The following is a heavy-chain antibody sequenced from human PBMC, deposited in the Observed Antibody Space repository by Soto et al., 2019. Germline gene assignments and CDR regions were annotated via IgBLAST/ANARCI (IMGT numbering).Heavy chain of an antibody. CDR3: AKEWAGYDILTGYPYYFDY. V-gene: IGHV3-23*01. CDR2: ISGSGGST. Sequence: GGSLRLSCAASGFTFSSYAMSWVRQAPGKGLEWVSAISGSGGSTYYADSVKGRFTISRDNSKNTLYLQMNSLRAEDTAVYYCAKEWAGYDILTGYPYYFDYWGQGTLVTVSS. CDR1: GFTFSSYA. D-gene: IGHD3-9*01. J-gene: IGHJ4*02.